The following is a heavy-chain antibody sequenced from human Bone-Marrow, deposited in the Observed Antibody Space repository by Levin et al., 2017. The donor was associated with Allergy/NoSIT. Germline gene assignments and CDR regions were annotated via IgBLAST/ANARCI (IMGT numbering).Heavy chain of an antibody. V-gene: IGHV7-4-1*02. CDR3: ARDPYYDFWSGRNWFDP. CDR1: GYTFTSYA. CDR2: INTNTGNP. D-gene: IGHD3-3*01. J-gene: IGHJ5*02. Sequence: ASVKVSCKTSGYTFTSYAMNWVRQAPGQGLEWMGWINTNTGNPTYAQGFTGRFVFSLDTSVSTAYLQINSLKAEDTAVYYCARDPYYDFWSGRNWFDPWGQGTLVTVSS.